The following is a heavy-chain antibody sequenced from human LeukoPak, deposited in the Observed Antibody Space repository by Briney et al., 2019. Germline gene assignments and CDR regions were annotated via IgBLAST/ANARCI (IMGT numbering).Heavy chain of an antibody. CDR1: GYTFTGYY. V-gene: IGHV1-24*01. D-gene: IGHD3-10*01. CDR2: FDPEDGET. Sequence: ASVKVSCKASGYTFTGYYMHWVGQAPGQGLEWMGGFDPEDGETIYAQKFQGRVTMTEDTSTDTAYMELSSLRSEDTAVYYCATELGYYFDYWGQGTLVTVSS. CDR3: ATELGYYFDY. J-gene: IGHJ4*02.